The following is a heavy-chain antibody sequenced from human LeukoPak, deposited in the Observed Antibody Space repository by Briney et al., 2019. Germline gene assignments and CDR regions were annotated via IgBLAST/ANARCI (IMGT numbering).Heavy chain of an antibody. CDR1: GGSISSGDYY. J-gene: IGHJ5*02. V-gene: IGHV4-61*08. CDR2: IYYSGST. Sequence: PSETLSLTCTVSGGSISSGDYYWSWIRQPPGKGLEWIGYIYYSGSTNYNPSLKSRVTISVDTSKNQFSLKLSSVTAADTAVYYCARHDYDSSSNWFDPWGQGTLVTVSS. CDR3: ARHDYDSSSNWFDP. D-gene: IGHD3-22*01.